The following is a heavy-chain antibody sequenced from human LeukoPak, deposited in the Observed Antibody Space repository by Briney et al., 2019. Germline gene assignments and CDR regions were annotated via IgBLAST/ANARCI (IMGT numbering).Heavy chain of an antibody. D-gene: IGHD3-10*01. CDR3: ARGGYYGLGNDFRFDP. V-gene: IGHV3-21*01. CDR2: ISSSSSYI. J-gene: IGHJ5*02. CDR1: GFTFSSYS. Sequence: GGSLRLSCAASGFTFSSYSMNWVRQAPGKGLEWVSSISSSSSYIYYADSVKGRFTISRDNAENSVYPQMNRLRDEDTAMYYCARGGYYGLGNDFRFDPWGQGTLVTVSS.